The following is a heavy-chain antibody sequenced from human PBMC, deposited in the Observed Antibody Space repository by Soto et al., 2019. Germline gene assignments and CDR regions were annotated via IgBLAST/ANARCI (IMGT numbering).Heavy chain of an antibody. D-gene: IGHD2-21*02. CDR1: GFSFSDFG. Sequence: QVQLVESGGGVVQPGRSLRLSCAPSGFSFSDFGMHWVRQAPGKGLEWVAAISHDGSNQYYGDSVKGRFSISRDHSNNRLYLQMNNLKVEDSAIYFCAKETRSRAVTATRVNSMDVWGQGTTVTVSS. J-gene: IGHJ6*02. V-gene: IGHV3-30*18. CDR2: ISHDGSNQ. CDR3: AKETRSRAVTATRVNSMDV.